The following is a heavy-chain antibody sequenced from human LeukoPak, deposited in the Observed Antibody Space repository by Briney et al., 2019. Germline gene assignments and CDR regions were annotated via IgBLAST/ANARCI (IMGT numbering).Heavy chain of an antibody. CDR1: GFTVSSNY. J-gene: IGHJ3*02. Sequence: PGGSLRLSCAASGFTVSSNYMSWVRQAPGKGLEWVSGINWNGGSTGYADSVKGRFTISRDNAKNSLYLQMNSLRAEDTALYYCARDRSSRSGYAFDIWGQGTMVTVSS. V-gene: IGHV3-20*04. CDR3: ARDRSSRSGYAFDI. D-gene: IGHD3-3*01. CDR2: INWNGGST.